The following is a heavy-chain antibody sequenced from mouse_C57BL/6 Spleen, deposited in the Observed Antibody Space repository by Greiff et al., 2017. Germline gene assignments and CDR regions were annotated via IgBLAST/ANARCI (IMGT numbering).Heavy chain of an antibody. Sequence: EVKLVESGPELVKPGASVKISCKASGYSFTGYYMNWVKQSPEKSLEWIGEINPSTGGTTYNQKFKAKATLTVDKSSSTAYMQLKSLTSEDSAVYYCARDTTVVAGDYFDYWGQGTTLTVSS. CDR1: GYSFTGYY. D-gene: IGHD1-1*01. V-gene: IGHV1-42*01. CDR3: ARDTTVVAGDYFDY. CDR2: INPSTGGT. J-gene: IGHJ2*01.